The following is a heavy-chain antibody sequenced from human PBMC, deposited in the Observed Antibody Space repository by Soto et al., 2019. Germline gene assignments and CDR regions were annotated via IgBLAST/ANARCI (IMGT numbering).Heavy chain of an antibody. CDR1: GGSISSYY. Sequence: SETLSLTCTVSGGSISSYYWSWIRQPPGKGLEWIGYIYYSGSTNYNPSLKSRVTISVDTSKNQFSLKLSSVTAADTAVYYCARDPTLEQLVPSAYYGMDVWGQGTTVTVSS. J-gene: IGHJ6*02. CDR2: IYYSGST. CDR3: ARDPTLEQLVPSAYYGMDV. D-gene: IGHD6-6*01. V-gene: IGHV4-59*01.